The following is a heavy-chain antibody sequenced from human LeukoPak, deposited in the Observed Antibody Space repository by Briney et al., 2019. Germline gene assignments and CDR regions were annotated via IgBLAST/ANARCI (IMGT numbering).Heavy chain of an antibody. D-gene: IGHD6-13*01. V-gene: IGHV3-21*01. CDR3: ASNRRITAADYFDY. CDR1: GFTSSTCN. J-gene: IGHJ4*02. Sequence: GGSLGLSCAASGFTSSTCNINWVRQAPGKGLEWVSSISSTGRYVYYADSVKGRFTISRDNAKNSLFLQMNSLRAEDTAVYYCASNRRITAADYFDYWGQGTLVTVSS. CDR2: ISSTGRYV.